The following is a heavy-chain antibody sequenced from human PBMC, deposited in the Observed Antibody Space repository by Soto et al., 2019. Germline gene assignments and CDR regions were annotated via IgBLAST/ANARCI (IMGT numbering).Heavy chain of an antibody. CDR2: ISYDGSNK. CDR3: AKDGGRIQLWFRYYFDS. Sequence: GGSPRLSCAAPGFTFSTYGMHWVRPAPGKGLEWVAAISYDGSNKYYADSLNGRFTISRDNSKNTLYLEMNSQRAEDTAVYYCAKDGGRIQLWFRYYFDSWGQGSLVTVSS. CDR1: GFTFSTYG. D-gene: IGHD5-18*01. J-gene: IGHJ4*02. V-gene: IGHV3-30*18.